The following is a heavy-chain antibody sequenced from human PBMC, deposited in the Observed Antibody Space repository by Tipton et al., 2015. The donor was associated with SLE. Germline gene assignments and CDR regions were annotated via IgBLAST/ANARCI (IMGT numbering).Heavy chain of an antibody. CDR1: GFTFSSYA. CDR2: ISCSSSYI. Sequence: GSLRLSCAASGFTFSSYAMSWVRQAPGKGLEWVSYISCSSSYIYYADSVKGRFTISRDNAKNSLYLQMNSLRVEDTAVYYCARDRSGGASSPRAYWGQGTLVTVSS. CDR3: ARDRSGGASSPRAY. D-gene: IGHD2-2*01. J-gene: IGHJ4*02. V-gene: IGHV3-21*05.